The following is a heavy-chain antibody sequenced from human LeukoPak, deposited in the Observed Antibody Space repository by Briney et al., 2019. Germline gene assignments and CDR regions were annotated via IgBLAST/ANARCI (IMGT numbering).Heavy chain of an antibody. Sequence: GGSLRLSCAASGFTFGTYGMHWVRQAPGKGLEWVSAISGSGGSTYYADSVKGRFTISRDNSKNTLYLQMNSLRAEDTAVYYCAKDSGGDRYSSGYYFDYWGQGTLVTVSS. CDR3: AKDSGGDRYSSGYYFDY. J-gene: IGHJ4*02. CDR1: GFTFGTYG. CDR2: ISGSGGST. V-gene: IGHV3-23*01. D-gene: IGHD2-21*02.